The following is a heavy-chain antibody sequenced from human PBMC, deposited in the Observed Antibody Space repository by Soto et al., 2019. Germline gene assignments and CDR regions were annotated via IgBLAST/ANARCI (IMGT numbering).Heavy chain of an antibody. V-gene: IGHV3-48*01. CDR3: AIEKVGATAVHVLDI. CDR2: IMPESSHI. Sequence: EVQLVESGGGLVQPGGSLRLTCAASGFTFSIYSMNWVRQAPGKGLEWVSYIMPESSHIFYADSVKGRFTISRDNAKISLYLQMNSLRAEDTAVYYCAIEKVGATAVHVLDIWGQGTMVTVSS. J-gene: IGHJ3*02. D-gene: IGHD1-26*01. CDR1: GFTFSIYS.